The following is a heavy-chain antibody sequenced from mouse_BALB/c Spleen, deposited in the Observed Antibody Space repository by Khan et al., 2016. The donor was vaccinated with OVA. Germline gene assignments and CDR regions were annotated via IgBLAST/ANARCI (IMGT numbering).Heavy chain of an antibody. CDR2: INPYNDGT. J-gene: IGHJ3*01. V-gene: IGHV1S136*01. D-gene: IGHD2-4*01. CDR3: ARWGITTGFAY. Sequence: EVQLQQSGPELVKPGASVKMSCKASGYTYTSYVMHWVKQKPGQGLEWIGYINPYNDGTKYDEKFKGKATLISDKSSSTAYMELSSLTSEDSAGYYCARWGITTGFAYWGQGTLVTVSA. CDR1: GYTYTSYV.